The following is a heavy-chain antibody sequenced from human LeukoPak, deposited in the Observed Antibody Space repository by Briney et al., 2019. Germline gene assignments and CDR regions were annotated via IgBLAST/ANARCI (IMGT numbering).Heavy chain of an antibody. D-gene: IGHD6-13*01. CDR3: ARALVAAAGTKPGMDV. CDR1: GGSFSGYY. V-gene: IGHV4-34*01. J-gene: IGHJ6*02. CDR2: INHSGST. Sequence: PSETLSLTCAVYGGSFSGYYWSWIRQPPGKGLEWIGEINHSGSTNYNPSLKSRVTISVDTSKNRFSLKLSSVTAADTAAYYCARALVAAAGTKPGMDVWGQGTTVTVSS.